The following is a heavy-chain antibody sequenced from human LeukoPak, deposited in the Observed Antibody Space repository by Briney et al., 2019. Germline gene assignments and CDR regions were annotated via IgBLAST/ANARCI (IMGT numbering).Heavy chain of an antibody. V-gene: IGHV3-48*01. CDR3: ARDPGYSYGPTFDY. Sequence: GGSLRLSCAASGFSFSLYSMNWVRQAPGKGLEWVSYISSGSSTIYYSDSVKGRFTISRDNAKNSLSLQMNSLRAEDTAVYYCARDPGYSYGPTFDYWGQGTLVTVSS. J-gene: IGHJ4*02. CDR2: ISSGSSTI. CDR1: GFSFSLYS. D-gene: IGHD5-18*01.